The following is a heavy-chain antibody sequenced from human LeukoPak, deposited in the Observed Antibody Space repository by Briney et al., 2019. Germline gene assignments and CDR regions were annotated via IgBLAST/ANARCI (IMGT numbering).Heavy chain of an antibody. CDR2: INQDGSEK. CDR1: GFSFSSYW. CDR3: ATAASITMPLDV. V-gene: IGHV3-7*01. D-gene: IGHD3-10*01. Sequence: PGGSLRLSCAASGFSFSSYWMHWVRQAPGKGLEWVANINQDGSEKNHVDSVKGRFTISRDNAKNSLYLQMTSLRAEDTAVYYCATAASITMPLDVWGKGTTVTVSS. J-gene: IGHJ6*04.